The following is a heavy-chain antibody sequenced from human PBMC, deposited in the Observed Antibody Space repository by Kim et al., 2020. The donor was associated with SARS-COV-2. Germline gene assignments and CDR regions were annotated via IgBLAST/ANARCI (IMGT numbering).Heavy chain of an antibody. CDR2: VHYSGST. J-gene: IGHJ5*02. CDR3: ARQYLWFAGADS. V-gene: IGHV4-39*01. D-gene: IGHD3-10*01. Sequence: SETLSLTCTVSGGSISSTNYYWGWIRQPPGKGLEWIGNVHYSGSTYYNPSLKSRLTISVDTSKNQFSLKLSSVTAADTAVYYCARQYLWFAGADSWGQGTLVTVSS. CDR1: GGSISSTNYY.